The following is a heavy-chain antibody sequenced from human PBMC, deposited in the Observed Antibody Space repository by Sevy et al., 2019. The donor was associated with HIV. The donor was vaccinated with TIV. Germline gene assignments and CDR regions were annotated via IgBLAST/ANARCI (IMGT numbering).Heavy chain of an antibody. CDR2: ISAYNGNT. CDR3: ARGNYYDSSGYPVDFDY. D-gene: IGHD3-22*01. V-gene: IGHV1-18*01. J-gene: IGHJ4*02. CDR1: GYTFTSYG. Sequence: ASVKVSCKASGYTFTSYGISWVRQAPGQGLEWIGWISAYNGNTNYAQKLQGRVTMTTDTSTSTAYMELRSLRSDDTAVYYCARGNYYDSSGYPVDFDYWGQGTLVTVSS.